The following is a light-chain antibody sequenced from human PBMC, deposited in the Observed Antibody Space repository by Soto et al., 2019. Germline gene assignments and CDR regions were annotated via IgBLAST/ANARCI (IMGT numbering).Light chain of an antibody. V-gene: IGKV3-15*01. CDR1: QSLNSN. J-gene: IGKJ2*01. CDR2: GAS. CDR3: QHYNKWPPMYT. Sequence: EIVMTQSPATLSVSPGERATLSCRASQSLNSNLAWYQQKPGQAPRLLIYGASTRATGIPARFSGSGSGTEFTLTICSLQSEDFAVYYCQHYNKWPPMYTFGHGTKLEIK.